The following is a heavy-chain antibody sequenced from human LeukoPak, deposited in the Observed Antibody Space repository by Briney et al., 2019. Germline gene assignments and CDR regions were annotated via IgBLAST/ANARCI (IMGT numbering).Heavy chain of an antibody. D-gene: IGHD4-17*01. J-gene: IGHJ4*02. CDR1: GGTFSSYA. Sequence: ASVTVPCKASGGTFSSYAISWVRQAPGQGLEWMGGIIPIFGTANYAQKFQGRVTITTDESTSTAYMELSSLRSEDTAVYYCAIGDYGSVIRYFDYWGQGTLVTVSS. CDR2: IIPIFGTA. V-gene: IGHV1-69*05. CDR3: AIGDYGSVIRYFDY.